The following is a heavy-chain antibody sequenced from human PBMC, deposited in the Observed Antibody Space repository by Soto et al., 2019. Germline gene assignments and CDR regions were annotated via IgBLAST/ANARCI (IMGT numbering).Heavy chain of an antibody. V-gene: IGHV3-48*03. CDR2: ISSSGSTI. Sequence: PXVCMKLSSAASRFRLRGYEVNWVRQAPGKGLEWVSYISSSGSTIYYADSVKGRFTSSRDNAKKSLYLQMNSLRGEDTALYYCATGGSYYIFWGQATLVIVPS. D-gene: IGHD1-26*01. CDR1: RFRLRGYE. CDR3: ATGGSYYIF. J-gene: IGHJ4*02.